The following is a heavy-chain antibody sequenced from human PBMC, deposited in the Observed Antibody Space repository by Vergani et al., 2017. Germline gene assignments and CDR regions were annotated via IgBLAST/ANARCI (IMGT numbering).Heavy chain of an antibody. CDR2: SKSDGSIT. Sequence: EVQLLESGGDLVQPGGSLRLSCEGSGFSFSGYWMHWVRQSPEKGLVWVSRSKSDGSITNYADSVKGRFTISRDNAKNTLYLEMNSLRGDDTAIYYCVRARCSGPCFMSNWFDSWGQGTLVTVSS. CDR1: GFSFSGYW. J-gene: IGHJ5*01. CDR3: VRARCSGPCFMSNWFDS. V-gene: IGHV3-74*02. D-gene: IGHD5-12*01.